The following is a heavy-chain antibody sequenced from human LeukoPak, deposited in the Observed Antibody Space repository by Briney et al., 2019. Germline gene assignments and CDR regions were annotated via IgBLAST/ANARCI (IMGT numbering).Heavy chain of an antibody. Sequence: GGSLRLSCAASEFTFSDYYMSWIRQAPGKGLAWVSYISSTASTKYYADSVKGRFTISRDNAKNSLYLQMNSLRAEDTAVYYCARDGFGIAAAGSGFDYWGQGTLVTVSS. J-gene: IGHJ4*02. CDR1: EFTFSDYY. V-gene: IGHV3-11*04. CDR3: ARDGFGIAAAGSGFDY. CDR2: ISSTASTK. D-gene: IGHD6-13*01.